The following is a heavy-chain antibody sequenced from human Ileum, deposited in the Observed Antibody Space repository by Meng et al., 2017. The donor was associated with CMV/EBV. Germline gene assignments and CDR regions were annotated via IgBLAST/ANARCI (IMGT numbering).Heavy chain of an antibody. CDR1: GDSSSSYY. J-gene: IGHJ5*02. D-gene: IGHD3-10*01. V-gene: IGHV4-4*07. CDR3: ARGTKYGSGNWFDP. Sequence: VHLQEPVPGLVKPSETLSLTCSVSGDSSSSYYWSWIRQPAGKGLEWIGRIYSNGNNNYNPSLESRVTMSVDTSKNHFSLKLNSVTAADTAVYYCARGTKYGSGNWFDPWGQGTLVTVSS. CDR2: IYSNGNN.